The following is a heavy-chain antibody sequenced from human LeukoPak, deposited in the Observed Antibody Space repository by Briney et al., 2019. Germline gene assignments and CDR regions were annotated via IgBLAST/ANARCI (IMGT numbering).Heavy chain of an antibody. CDR3: ASFTTAVAATLGAFDI. CDR2: IYHSGST. CDR1: GYSISSGYY. V-gene: IGHV4-38-2*01. Sequence: PSETLSLTCAVSGYSISSGYYWGWIRQPPGKGLEGLGSIYHSGSTYYNPSLKSRVTISVDTSKNQFSLKLSSVTAADTAVYYCASFTTAVAATLGAFDIWGQGTMVTVSS. D-gene: IGHD6-19*01. J-gene: IGHJ3*02.